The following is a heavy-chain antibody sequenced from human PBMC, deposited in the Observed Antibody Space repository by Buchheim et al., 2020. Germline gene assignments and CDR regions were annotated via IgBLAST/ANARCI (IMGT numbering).Heavy chain of an antibody. Sequence: EVQLVESGGALVQPGGSLRLSCAASGFTFSSYDIHWVRQATGKGLEWVAAIGTAGDTYYPGSVKGRFTISRENAKNSVYLQMNSLRAGDTAVYYCARTASSGLDKYYFDYWGQGTL. V-gene: IGHV3-13*01. D-gene: IGHD3/OR15-3a*01. CDR2: IGTAGDT. CDR1: GFTFSSYD. CDR3: ARTASSGLDKYYFDY. J-gene: IGHJ4*02.